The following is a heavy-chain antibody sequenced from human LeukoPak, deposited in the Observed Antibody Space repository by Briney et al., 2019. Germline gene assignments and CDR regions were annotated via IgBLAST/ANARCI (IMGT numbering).Heavy chain of an antibody. V-gene: IGHV1-2*02. D-gene: IGHD3-10*01. CDR2: INPNSGGT. J-gene: IGHJ4*02. CDR1: GYTSTGYY. CDR3: ARSRTGSGFLFDY. Sequence: ASVNVSFKASGYTSTGYYMHWVRQAPGQGLEWMGWINPNSGGTNYAQKFQGRVTMTRDTSISTAYMELSRLRSDDTAVYYCARSRTGSGFLFDYWGQGTLVTVSS.